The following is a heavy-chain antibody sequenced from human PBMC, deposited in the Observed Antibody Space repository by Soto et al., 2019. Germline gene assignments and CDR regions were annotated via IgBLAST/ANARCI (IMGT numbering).Heavy chain of an antibody. CDR2: IYYSGST. V-gene: IGHV4-59*12. Sequence: PSETLSLTCVVSGGSLSSYYWSWIRQPPGKGLEWIGYIYYSGSTNYNPSLKSRVTISVDTSKNQFSLKLSSVTAADTAVYYCARGMTTVTTIDYWGQGTLVTVSS. CDR3: ARGMTTVTTIDY. J-gene: IGHJ4*02. CDR1: GGSLSSYY. D-gene: IGHD4-4*01.